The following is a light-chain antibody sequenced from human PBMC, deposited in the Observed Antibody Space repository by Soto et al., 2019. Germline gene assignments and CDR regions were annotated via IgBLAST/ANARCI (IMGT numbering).Light chain of an antibody. Sequence: EIALTQSPAPLSLSPGERATLSCSASQPISSYLAWYQQKPGQSPRLLIYDASNRATGIPARFSGSGSGTDLTLTSSSLEPEDFAVYFCQQRSNWPLTCGGGTKVEIK. V-gene: IGKV3-11*01. CDR1: QPISSY. CDR3: QQRSNWPLT. J-gene: IGKJ4*01. CDR2: DAS.